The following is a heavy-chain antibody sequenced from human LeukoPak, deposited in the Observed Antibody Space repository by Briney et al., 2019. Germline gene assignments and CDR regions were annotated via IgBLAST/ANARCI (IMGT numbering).Heavy chain of an antibody. J-gene: IGHJ3*02. CDR2: IWYDGSNK. CDR3: ARERGYCSSTSCYYDAFDI. V-gene: IGHV3-33*01. CDR1: GFTFSSYG. D-gene: IGHD2-2*01. Sequence: GGSLRLSCAASGFTFSSYGMHWVRQAPGKGLEWVAVIWYDGSNKYYADSVKGRFTISRDNSKNTLYLQMNSLRAEDTAVYYCARERGYCSSTSCYYDAFDIWGQGTMVTVSS.